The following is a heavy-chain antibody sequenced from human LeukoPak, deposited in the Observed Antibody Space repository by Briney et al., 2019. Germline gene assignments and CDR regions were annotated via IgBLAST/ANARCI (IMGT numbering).Heavy chain of an antibody. Sequence: GGSLRLSCAASGFTFSSYWMTWVRQAPGKGLEWVANIKQDASERYYVDSVEGRFTISRDNAKNSLYLQMNSLRAEDTAVYYCATPTAGTWHFDYWGQGTLVTVPS. D-gene: IGHD1-1*01. J-gene: IGHJ4*02. CDR3: ATPTAGTWHFDY. CDR2: IKQDASER. V-gene: IGHV3-7*01. CDR1: GFTFSSYW.